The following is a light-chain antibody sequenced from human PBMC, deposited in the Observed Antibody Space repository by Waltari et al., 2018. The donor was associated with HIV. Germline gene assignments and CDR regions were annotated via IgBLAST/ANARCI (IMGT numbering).Light chain of an antibody. J-gene: IGKJ2*01. CDR1: QTLVRDGYTF. Sequence: DIVLTQTPLSSPVSPGQAASISCRSGQTLVRDGYTFLSWLHQRPGQPPRLLHKVSNRFSGVPDRFSGSGAGTDFTLKISGVEAEDVGIYYCMQTAHFPYTFGQGTKLEI. CDR3: MQTAHFPYT. CDR2: KVS. V-gene: IGKV2-24*01.